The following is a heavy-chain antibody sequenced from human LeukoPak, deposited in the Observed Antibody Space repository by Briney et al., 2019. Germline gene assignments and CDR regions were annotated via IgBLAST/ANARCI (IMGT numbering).Heavy chain of an antibody. J-gene: IGHJ4*02. CDR3: ARDLGWLQSDY. Sequence: GGSLRLSCAASGFTFSDYRMNWVRQAPGKGLEWVATIKKDGSEQYYVDSMKGRLTISRDNAKNSAYLQIHNLRAEDTAVYYCARDLGWLQSDYWGQGTLVTVSS. CDR2: IKKDGSEQ. CDR1: GFTFSDYR. D-gene: IGHD5-24*01. V-gene: IGHV3-7*01.